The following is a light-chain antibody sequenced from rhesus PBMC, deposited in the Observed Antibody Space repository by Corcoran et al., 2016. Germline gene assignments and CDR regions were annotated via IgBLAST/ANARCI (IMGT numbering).Light chain of an antibody. CDR3: VQAIAFPLT. CDR1: QSLLHSNGNTY. CDR2: GGS. V-gene: IGKV2-72*01. Sequence: DIVMTQTPLSLPITPGEPASISCRSSQSLLHSNGNTYLHWYLQKPGQSPQLLIYGGSNRASGVPDRFSGSGSGTDFTLKISKVEAEDVGVYYCVQAIAFPLTFGGGTKVELK. J-gene: IGKJ4*01.